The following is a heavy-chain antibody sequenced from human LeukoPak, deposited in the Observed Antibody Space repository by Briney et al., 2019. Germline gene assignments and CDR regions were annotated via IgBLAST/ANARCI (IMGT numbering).Heavy chain of an antibody. D-gene: IGHD2-2*01. V-gene: IGHV1-8*01. Sequence: GASVKVSCKASGYTFTSYDINWVRQATGQGLEWMGWMNPNSGNTGYAQKFQGRVTMTRNTPISTAYMELSSLRSEDTAVYYCARDGPIVVVPAASNFDYWGQGTLVTVSS. CDR2: MNPNSGNT. CDR3: ARDGPIVVVPAASNFDY. CDR1: GYTFTSYD. J-gene: IGHJ4*02.